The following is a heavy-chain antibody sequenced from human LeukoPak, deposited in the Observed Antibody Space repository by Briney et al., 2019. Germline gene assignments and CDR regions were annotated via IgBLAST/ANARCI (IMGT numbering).Heavy chain of an antibody. D-gene: IGHD6-13*01. CDR3: ARTQHLVLRSPLDP. CDR2: MNPFSVNT. Sequence: ASVKVSCKASGYTFTNYDIHWVRQATGQWLEWMGWMNPFSVNTGYAQNFQGGITITRNTSISTAYMELSSLRSEDTAVYYCARTQHLVLRSPLDPWGQGTLVTVSS. J-gene: IGHJ5*02. V-gene: IGHV1-8*03. CDR1: GYTFTNYD.